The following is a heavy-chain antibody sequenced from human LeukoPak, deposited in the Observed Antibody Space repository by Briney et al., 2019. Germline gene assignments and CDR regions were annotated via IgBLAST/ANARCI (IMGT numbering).Heavy chain of an antibody. Sequence: GGSLRLSCAASGFTSSSYAMSWVRQAPGKGLEWVSAISGSGGSTYYADSVKGRFTISRDNSKNTLYLQMNSLRAEDTAVYYCAKGGAIGGWYLDWGQGTLVTVSS. CDR2: ISGSGGST. CDR1: GFTSSSYA. J-gene: IGHJ4*02. CDR3: AKGGAIGGWYLD. V-gene: IGHV3-23*01. D-gene: IGHD6-19*01.